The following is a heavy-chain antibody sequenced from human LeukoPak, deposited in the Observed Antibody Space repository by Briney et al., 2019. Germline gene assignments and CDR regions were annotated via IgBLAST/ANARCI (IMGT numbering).Heavy chain of an antibody. CDR3: ARVSSSDILTGYSPLYYFDY. V-gene: IGHV1-18*01. Sequence: ASVKVSCKASGYTFTSNGISWVRQAPGQGLEWMGWISAYNGNTNYAQKLQGRVTMTTDTSTSTAYMELRGLRSDDTAVYYCARVSSSDILTGYSPLYYFDYWGQGTLVTVSS. CDR2: ISAYNGNT. D-gene: IGHD3-9*01. J-gene: IGHJ4*02. CDR1: GYTFTSNG.